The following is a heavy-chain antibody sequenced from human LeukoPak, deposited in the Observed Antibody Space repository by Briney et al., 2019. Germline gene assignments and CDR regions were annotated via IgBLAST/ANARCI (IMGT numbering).Heavy chain of an antibody. Sequence: ASVKVSCKASGYTFTSYYIHWVRQAPGQGLECMGIINPSGGSTSYAQKFQGRVTMTRDMSTSTVHMELSSLRSEDTAVYYCARGGVGATTYVWFDPWGQGTLVAVSS. V-gene: IGHV1-46*01. CDR2: INPSGGST. D-gene: IGHD1-26*01. CDR3: ARGGVGATTYVWFDP. CDR1: GYTFTSYY. J-gene: IGHJ5*02.